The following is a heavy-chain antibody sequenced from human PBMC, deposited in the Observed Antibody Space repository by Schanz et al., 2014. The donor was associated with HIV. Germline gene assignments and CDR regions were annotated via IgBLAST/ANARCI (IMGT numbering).Heavy chain of an antibody. D-gene: IGHD3-10*01. J-gene: IGHJ4*02. CDR3: AKGQRGMVRGDIDH. V-gene: IGHV3-23*01. CDR1: GFTLSKNA. Sequence: EVQLLESGGGLVQPGGSLKLSCAASGFTLSKNAMSWVRLGPGKGLEWVSGISGSGGRTYYAEFVKGRFTISRDNSKNTLFLQMNSLRAEDTAVHYCAKGQRGMVRGDIDHWGQGTLVTVSS. CDR2: ISGSGGRT.